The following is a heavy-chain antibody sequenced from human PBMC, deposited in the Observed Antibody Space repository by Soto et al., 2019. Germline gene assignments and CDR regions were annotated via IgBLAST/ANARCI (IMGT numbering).Heavy chain of an antibody. CDR2: IWFDGSSQ. D-gene: IGHD5-12*01. CDR3: ARDLNTGYVGDY. Sequence: QVQLVESGGGVVQPGTSLRLSCVASGFTFRASGMHWVRQTPGKGLEWVAIIWFDGSSQYYADSVKGRFTISRDNPGSTLFLQMNDLRFEDTAMYYCARDLNTGYVGDYWGQGALVVVSS. V-gene: IGHV3-33*01. CDR1: GFTFRASG. J-gene: IGHJ4*02.